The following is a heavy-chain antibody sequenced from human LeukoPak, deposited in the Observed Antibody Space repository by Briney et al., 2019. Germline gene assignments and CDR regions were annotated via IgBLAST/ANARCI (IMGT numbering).Heavy chain of an antibody. J-gene: IGHJ4*02. CDR2: ISGSGGST. Sequence: GGSLRLSCAASGFTFSSYAMSWVRQTPVKGLEWVSVISGSGGSTYYADSVKGRFTISRVNSKNTLYLQMNSLRAEDTAVYYCASDSSGYYFDYWGQGTLVTVSS. CDR1: GFTFSSYA. CDR3: ASDSSGYYFDY. D-gene: IGHD3-22*01. V-gene: IGHV3-23*01.